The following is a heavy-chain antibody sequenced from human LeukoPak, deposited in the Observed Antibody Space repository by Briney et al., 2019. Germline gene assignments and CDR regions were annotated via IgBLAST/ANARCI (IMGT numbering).Heavy chain of an antibody. CDR3: ARDASGYYYDPSYYFDY. CDR2: ISYDGSNK. D-gene: IGHD3-22*01. CDR1: GFTFSSYA. V-gene: IGHV3-30-3*01. J-gene: IGHJ4*02. Sequence: GGSLRLSCAASGFTFSSYAMHWVRQAPGKWLEGVAVISYDGSNKYYADSVKGRFTISRDNSKNTLYLQMNSLRAEDTAVYYCARDASGYYYDPSYYFDYWGQGTLVTVSS.